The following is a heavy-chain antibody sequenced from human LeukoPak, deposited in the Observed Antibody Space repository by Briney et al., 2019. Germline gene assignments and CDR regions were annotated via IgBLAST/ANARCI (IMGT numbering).Heavy chain of an antibody. CDR1: GASISSSNNY. V-gene: IGHV4-39*07. D-gene: IGHD4-17*01. CDR3: ARRHVTVTTMGAFDI. Sequence: SETLSLTCSVSGASISSSNNYWGWIRQPPGKGLEWIGSMYYSGTTYYNPSLKSRVTISVDTSKNQFSLKLSSVTAADTAVYYCARRHVTVTTMGAFDIWGQGTMVTVSS. CDR2: MYYSGTT. J-gene: IGHJ3*02.